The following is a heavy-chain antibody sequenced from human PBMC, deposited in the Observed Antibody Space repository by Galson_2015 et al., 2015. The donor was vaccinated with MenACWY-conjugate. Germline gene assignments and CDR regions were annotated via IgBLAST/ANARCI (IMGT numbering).Heavy chain of an antibody. V-gene: IGHV3-74*01. CDR2: INSDGSST. Sequence: SLRLSCAASGFIFSSYWMHWVRQAPGKGLVWVSGINSDGSSTRYADSVKGRFTISRDNAKKKLYLQMNSLRAQDTALYYCARGNYYCMDVSGQGTTFAVSS. J-gene: IGHJ6*02. CDR3: ARGNYYCMDV. CDR1: GFIFSSYW.